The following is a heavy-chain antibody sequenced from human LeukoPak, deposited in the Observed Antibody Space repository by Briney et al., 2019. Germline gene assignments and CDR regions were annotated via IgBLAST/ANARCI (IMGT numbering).Heavy chain of an antibody. CDR1: GDTFTSYG. CDR2: ISAYNGNT. D-gene: IGHD5-18*01. J-gene: IGHJ5*02. CDR3: ARDTAMAYYEESYFDP. Sequence: ASVKVSCKASGDTFTSYGISWVRQAPGQGLECMGWISAYNGNTNYAQKFQDRLTMTTDKSTSTAYMELRSLRSDDTAVYYCARDTAMAYYEESYFDPWGQGTLVTVSS. V-gene: IGHV1-18*01.